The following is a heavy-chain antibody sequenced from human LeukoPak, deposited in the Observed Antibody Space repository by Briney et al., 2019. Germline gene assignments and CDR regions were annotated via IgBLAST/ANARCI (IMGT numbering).Heavy chain of an antibody. Sequence: QPSETLSLTCTVSGGSISSYYWSWIRQPAGKGLEWIGRIYTSGSTNYNPSLKGRVTMSVDTSKNQFSLKLSSVTAADTAVYYCASSHSSGWYLEYFQHWGQGTLVTVSS. CDR2: IYTSGST. V-gene: IGHV4-4*07. CDR3: ASSHSSGWYLEYFQH. CDR1: GGSISSYY. J-gene: IGHJ1*01. D-gene: IGHD6-19*01.